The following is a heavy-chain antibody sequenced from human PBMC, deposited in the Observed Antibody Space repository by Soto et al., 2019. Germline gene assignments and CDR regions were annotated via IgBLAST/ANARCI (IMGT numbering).Heavy chain of an antibody. V-gene: IGHV4-34*01. CDR3: ANRITVFGLVIPPFDT. D-gene: IGHD3-3*01. J-gene: IGHJ5*02. Sequence: ETLSLTCAVYGGSVNGYYWDWIRQPPAKGLEWIGEINHTGGTHYNPSLKSRVTISVDTSKNQFSLRLSCVTAADAAIYYCANRITVFGLVIPPFDTWGQGTQVTVSS. CDR2: INHTGGT. CDR1: GGSVNGYY.